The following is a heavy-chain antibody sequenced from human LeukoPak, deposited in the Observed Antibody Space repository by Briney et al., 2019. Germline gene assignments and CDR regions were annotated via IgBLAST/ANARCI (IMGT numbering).Heavy chain of an antibody. CDR2: IYYSGST. CDR3: ARLYDGSGYYPRGAFDI. CDR1: GGSISSYY. J-gene: IGHJ3*02. Sequence: SETLSLTCTVSGGSISSYYWSWIRQPPGKGLEWIGYIYYSGSTNYNPSLKSRVTISVDTSKNQFSLKLSSVTAADTAVYYCARLYDGSGYYPRGAFDIWGQGTMVTVSS. D-gene: IGHD3-22*01. V-gene: IGHV4-59*08.